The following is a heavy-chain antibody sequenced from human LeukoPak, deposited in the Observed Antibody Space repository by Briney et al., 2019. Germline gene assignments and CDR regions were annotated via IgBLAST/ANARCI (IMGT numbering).Heavy chain of an antibody. CDR1: GFTFSSYG. CDR3: ARAEQWLPINY. Sequence: GGSLRHSCAASGFTFSSYGMHWVRQAPGKGLVWVSRINSDGSSTSYADSVKGRFTISRDSAKNTLYLQMNSLRAEDTAVYYCARAEQWLPINYWGQGTLVTVSS. CDR2: INSDGSST. V-gene: IGHV3-74*01. D-gene: IGHD6-19*01. J-gene: IGHJ4*02.